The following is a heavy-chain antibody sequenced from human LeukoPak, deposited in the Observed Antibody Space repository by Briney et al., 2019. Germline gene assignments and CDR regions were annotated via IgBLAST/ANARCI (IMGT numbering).Heavy chain of an antibody. Sequence: ASVKVSCKASGYTFTSYAMHWVRQAPGQRLEWMGWINAGNGNTKYSQEFQGRVTITRDTSASTAYMELSSLRSEDMAVYYCARALRSFYSCMDVWGEGTPVTVSS. CDR2: INAGNGNT. CDR3: ARALRSFYSCMDV. CDR1: GYTFTSYA. V-gene: IGHV1-3*03. J-gene: IGHJ6*03. D-gene: IGHD6-25*01.